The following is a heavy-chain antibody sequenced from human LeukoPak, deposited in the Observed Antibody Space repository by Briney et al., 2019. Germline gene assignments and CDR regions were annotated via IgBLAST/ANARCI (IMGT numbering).Heavy chain of an antibody. CDR2: ISGSGGST. J-gene: IGHJ6*03. CDR1: GFTFSSYA. D-gene: IGHD1/OR15-1a*01. V-gene: IGHV3-23*01. Sequence: PGGSLRLSCAASGFTFSSYAMSWVRQAPGKGLEWVSAISGSGGSTYYADSVKGRFTISRDNSKNTLYLQMNSLRAEDTAVYYCAGNKRNYYYYMDVWGKGTTVTVSS. CDR3: AGNKRNYYYYMDV.